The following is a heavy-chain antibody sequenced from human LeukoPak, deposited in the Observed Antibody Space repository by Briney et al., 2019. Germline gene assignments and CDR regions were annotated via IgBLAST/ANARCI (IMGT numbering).Heavy chain of an antibody. Sequence: PSETLSLTCAVYGGSFSGYYWSWIRQPPGKGLEWIGEINHSGSTNYNLSLKSRVTISVDTSKNQFSLKLSSVTAADTAVYYCARTDQDGSGSSGYFDYWGQGTLVTVSS. CDR2: INHSGST. V-gene: IGHV4-34*01. J-gene: IGHJ4*02. D-gene: IGHD3-22*01. CDR1: GGSFSGYY. CDR3: ARTDQDGSGSSGYFDY.